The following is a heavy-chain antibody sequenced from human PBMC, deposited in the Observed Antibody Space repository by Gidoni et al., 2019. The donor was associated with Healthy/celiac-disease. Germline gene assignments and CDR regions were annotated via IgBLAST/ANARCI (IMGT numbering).Heavy chain of an antibody. CDR2: GST. CDR3: ARDRGVYTRFDAFDI. D-gene: IGHD3-16*01. Sequence: GSTNYNPSLKSRVTISVDTSKNQFSLKLSSVTAADTAVYYCARDRGVYTRFDAFDIWGQGTMVTVSS. J-gene: IGHJ3*02. V-gene: IGHV4-59*01.